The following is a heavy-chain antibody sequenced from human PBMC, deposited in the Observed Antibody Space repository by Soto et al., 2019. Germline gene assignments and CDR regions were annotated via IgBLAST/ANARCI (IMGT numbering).Heavy chain of an antibody. CDR1: GGSISSYY. Sequence: PSETLSLTCTVSGGSISSYYWSWIRQPPGKGLEWIGYIYYSGSTNYNPSLKSRVTISVDTSKNQFSLKLSSVTAADTAVYYCARPVVTPHKEATVYYFDYWGQGTLVTVSS. CDR3: ARPVVTPHKEATVYYFDY. V-gene: IGHV4-59*08. CDR2: IYYSGST. J-gene: IGHJ4*02. D-gene: IGHD2-21*02.